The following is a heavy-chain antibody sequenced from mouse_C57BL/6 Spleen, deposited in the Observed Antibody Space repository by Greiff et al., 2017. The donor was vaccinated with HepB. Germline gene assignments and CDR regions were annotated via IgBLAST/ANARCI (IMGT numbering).Heavy chain of an antibody. CDR3: ARGAMITTVVYDV. Sequence: QVQLQQPGAELVRPGSSVKLSCKASGYTFTSYWMDWVKQRPGQGLEWIGNIYPSDSETHYNQKFTDKATLTVDKSSSTAYMQRSSLTSEDSAVYYCARGAMITTVVYDVWGTGTTVTVSS. V-gene: IGHV1-61*01. J-gene: IGHJ1*03. CDR2: IYPSDSET. D-gene: IGHD1-1*01. CDR1: GYTFTSYW.